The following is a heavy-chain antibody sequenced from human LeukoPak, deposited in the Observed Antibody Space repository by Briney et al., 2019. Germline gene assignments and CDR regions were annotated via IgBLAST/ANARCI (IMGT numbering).Heavy chain of an antibody. CDR3: ARDHFTKPIDY. V-gene: IGHV3-20*04. J-gene: IGHJ4*02. D-gene: IGHD2-8*01. Sequence: GGSLRLSCAASGFTFDHYGMSWVRQAPGKGLEWVSGINWNGGSTGYADSVKGRFTISRDNAKNSLYLQMNSLRAEDTAVYYCARDHFTKPIDYWGQGTLVTVSS. CDR2: INWNGGST. CDR1: GFTFDHYG.